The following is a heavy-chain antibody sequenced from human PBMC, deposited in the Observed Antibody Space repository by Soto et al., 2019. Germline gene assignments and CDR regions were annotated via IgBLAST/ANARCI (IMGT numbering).Heavy chain of an antibody. Sequence: SETLSLTCAVYGGSFSGYYWSWIRQPPGKGLEWIGEINHSGSTNYNPPLKSRVTISVDTSKNQFSLKLSSVTAADTAVYYCARGPRWIQLWLREKTNINWFDPWGQGTLVT. D-gene: IGHD5-18*01. CDR3: ARGPRWIQLWLREKTNINWFDP. CDR2: INHSGST. V-gene: IGHV4-34*01. CDR1: GGSFSGYY. J-gene: IGHJ5*02.